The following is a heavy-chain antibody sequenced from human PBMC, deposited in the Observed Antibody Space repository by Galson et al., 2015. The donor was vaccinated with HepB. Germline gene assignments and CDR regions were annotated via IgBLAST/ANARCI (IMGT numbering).Heavy chain of an antibody. CDR2: INPSGGST. Sequence: SVKVSCKASGYTFTSYYMHWVRQAPGQGLEWMGIINPSGGSTSYAQKFQGRVTMTRDTSTSTVYMELSSLRSEDTAVYYCARDSANLQPAAELDYWGQGTLVTVSS. CDR3: ARDSANLQPAAELDY. V-gene: IGHV1-46*01. D-gene: IGHD2-2*01. CDR1: GYTFTSYY. J-gene: IGHJ4*02.